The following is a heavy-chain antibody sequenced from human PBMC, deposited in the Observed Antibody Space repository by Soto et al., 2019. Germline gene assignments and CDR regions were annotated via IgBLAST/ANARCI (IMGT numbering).Heavy chain of an antibody. CDR3: ASLVVVAAPSDY. D-gene: IGHD2-15*01. Sequence: GGSLRLSCAASGFTFSSYSMNWVRQAPGKGLEWVSSISSSSSYIYYADSVKGRFTISRDNAKNSLYLQMNSLRAEDTAVYYCASLVVVAAPSDYWGQGTLVTV. V-gene: IGHV3-21*01. CDR1: GFTFSSYS. J-gene: IGHJ4*02. CDR2: ISSSSSYI.